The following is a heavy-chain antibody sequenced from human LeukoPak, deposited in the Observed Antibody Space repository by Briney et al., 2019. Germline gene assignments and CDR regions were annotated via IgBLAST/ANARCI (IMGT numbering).Heavy chain of an antibody. CDR2: MNPNSGDT. Sequence: ASVKVSCKASGYTFTGHYLHWVRQAPGQGLEWMGRMNPNSGDTNYAQKFQGRVTMTRDTSINTAYMELSSLRSDDTAVYYCVPRGDGGFDYWGQGTLVIVSS. J-gene: IGHJ4*02. CDR3: VPRGDGGFDY. D-gene: IGHD3-16*01. CDR1: GYTFTGHY. V-gene: IGHV1-2*06.